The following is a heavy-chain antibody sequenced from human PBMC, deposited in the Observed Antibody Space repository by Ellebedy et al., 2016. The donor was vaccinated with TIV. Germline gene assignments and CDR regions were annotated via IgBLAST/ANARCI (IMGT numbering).Heavy chain of an antibody. D-gene: IGHD2/OR15-2a*01. J-gene: IGHJ5*01. CDR2: VSSDVTGP. V-gene: IGHV3-74*01. CDR1: GFSLSTYW. Sequence: GESLKISCAASGFSLSTYWMHWVRQVPGKGLEWVSRVSSDVTGPTYADSVMGRFIISRDNSKNTLYLQMNSLRAEDTAVYYCAKKSYSWFDSWGQGTLVTVSS. CDR3: AKKSYSWFDS.